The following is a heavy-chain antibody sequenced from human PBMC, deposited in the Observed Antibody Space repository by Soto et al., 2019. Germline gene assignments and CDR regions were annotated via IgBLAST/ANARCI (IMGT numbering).Heavy chain of an antibody. CDR1: GYSFTSYW. CDR3: ARSLVAADESDLYWYFDL. V-gene: IGHV5-51*01. CDR2: IYPGDSDT. D-gene: IGHD6-25*01. Sequence: GESLKISCKGSGYSFTSYWIGWVRQMPGKGLEWMGIIYPGDSDTRYSPSFQGQVTISADKSISTAYLQWSSLKASDTAMYYCARSLVAADESDLYWYFDLWGRGTLVTVSS. J-gene: IGHJ2*01.